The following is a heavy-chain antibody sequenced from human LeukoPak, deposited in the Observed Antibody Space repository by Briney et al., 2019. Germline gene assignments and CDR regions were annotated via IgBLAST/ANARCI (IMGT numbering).Heavy chain of an antibody. J-gene: IGHJ1*01. D-gene: IGHD3-22*01. V-gene: IGHV3-30-3*01. CDR1: GFTFSSYA. Sequence: GGSLRLSCAASGFTFSSYAMHWVRQAPGKGLEGVAVISYDGSNKYYADSVKGRFTISRDNSKNTLYLQMNSLRAEDTAVYYCAREPYYCDSSGYRGDFQHWGQGTLVTVSS. CDR2: ISYDGSNK. CDR3: AREPYYCDSSGYRGDFQH.